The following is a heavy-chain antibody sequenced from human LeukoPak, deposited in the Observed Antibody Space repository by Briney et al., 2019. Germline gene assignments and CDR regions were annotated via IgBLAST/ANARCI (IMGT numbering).Heavy chain of an antibody. D-gene: IGHD6-19*01. J-gene: IGHJ4*02. CDR2: IKREGSEK. CDR1: GFTFNSYW. CDR3: ARLGPASSGWPESFDY. V-gene: IGHV3-7*03. Sequence: GGSLRLSCAASGFTFNSYWMNWVRQAPGKGLEWVANIKREGSEKYYVDSVKGRFTISRGNAKNSLDLQMNSLRVEDTAVYYCARLGPASSGWPESFDYWGQGTLVTVSS.